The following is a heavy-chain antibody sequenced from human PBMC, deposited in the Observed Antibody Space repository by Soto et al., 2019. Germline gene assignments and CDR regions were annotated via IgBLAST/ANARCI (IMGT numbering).Heavy chain of an antibody. V-gene: IGHV4-59*01. J-gene: IGHJ6*03. Sequence: SETLSLTCTVSGGSISSYYWSWIRQPPGKGLEWIGYIYYSGSTNYNPSLKSRVTISVDTSKNQFSLKLSSVTAADTAVYYCASTIFGVAHYYYYYMDVWGKGTTVTVSS. CDR3: ASTIFGVAHYYYYYMDV. CDR2: IYYSGST. CDR1: GGSISSYY. D-gene: IGHD3-3*01.